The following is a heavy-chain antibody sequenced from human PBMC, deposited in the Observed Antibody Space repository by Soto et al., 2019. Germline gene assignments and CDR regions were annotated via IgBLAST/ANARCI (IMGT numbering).Heavy chain of an antibody. D-gene: IGHD4-17*01. CDR3: ARDKGRGVTINWLDS. CDR1: GGTFSSYT. V-gene: IGHV1-69*04. Sequence: VASVKVSCKASGGTFSSYTISWVRQAPGQGLEWMGRIIPILGIANYAQKFQGRVTITADKSTSTAYMELSSLRSEDTAVYYCARDKGRGVTINWLDSWGQGTLVTVSS. CDR2: IIPILGIA. J-gene: IGHJ5*01.